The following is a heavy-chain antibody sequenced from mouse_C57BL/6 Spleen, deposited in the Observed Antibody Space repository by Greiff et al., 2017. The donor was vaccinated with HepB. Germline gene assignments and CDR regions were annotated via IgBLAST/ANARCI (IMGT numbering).Heavy chain of an antibody. CDR3: ARETGGAWFAY. CDR2: ISYDGSN. D-gene: IGHD4-1*01. V-gene: IGHV3-6*01. J-gene: IGHJ3*01. Sequence: ESGPGLVKPSQSLSLTCSVTGYSITSGYYWNWIRQFPGNKLEWMGYISYDGSNNYNPSLKNRISITRDTSKNQFVLKLNSVTTEDTATYYCARETGGAWFAYWGQGTLVTVSA. CDR1: GYSITSGYY.